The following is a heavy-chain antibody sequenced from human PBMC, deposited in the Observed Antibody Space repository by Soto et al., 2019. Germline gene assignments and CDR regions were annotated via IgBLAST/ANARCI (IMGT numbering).Heavy chain of an antibody. CDR1: GFTFSSYA. V-gene: IGHV3-23*01. D-gene: IGHD3-10*01. CDR2: ISGSGGST. J-gene: IGHJ4*02. Sequence: GGSLRLSCAASGFTFSSYAMSWVRQAPGKGLEWVSAISGSGGSTYYADSVKGRFTIARDNSKNTLYLQMNSLRAEDTAVYYCAKGERLYGSRAYYFDYWGQGTLVTVSS. CDR3: AKGERLYGSRAYYFDY.